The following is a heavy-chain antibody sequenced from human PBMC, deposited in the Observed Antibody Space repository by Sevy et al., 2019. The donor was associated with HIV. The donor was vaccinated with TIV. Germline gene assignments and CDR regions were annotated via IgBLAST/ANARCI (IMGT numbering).Heavy chain of an antibody. Sequence: ASVKVSCKASGYTFTGYYMNWVRHTPGKGLEWMGLINPRGGSTSYAQKFHGRLTMTRETSTRTVYMELTSLRSDDTAVYCCARGYGDLRFWGQGTLVTVSS. V-gene: IGHV1-46*01. CDR2: INPRGGST. D-gene: IGHD3-10*01. CDR1: GYTFTGYY. CDR3: ARGYGDLRF. J-gene: IGHJ4*02.